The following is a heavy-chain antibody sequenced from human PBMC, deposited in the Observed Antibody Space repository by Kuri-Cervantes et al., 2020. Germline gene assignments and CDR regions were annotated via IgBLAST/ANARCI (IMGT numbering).Heavy chain of an antibody. CDR1: GGSISSGDYY. V-gene: IGHV4-30-4*08. CDR3: ARKDVFGYSSSWYGVGAFDI. J-gene: IGHJ3*02. D-gene: IGHD6-13*01. Sequence: SCTVSGGSISSGDYYWSWIRQPPGKGLEWIGYIYYSGSAYYNPSLKSRVTTSVDTSKNQFSLKLSSVTAADTAVYYCARKDVFGYSSSWYGVGAFDIWGQGTMVTVSS. CDR2: IYYSGSA.